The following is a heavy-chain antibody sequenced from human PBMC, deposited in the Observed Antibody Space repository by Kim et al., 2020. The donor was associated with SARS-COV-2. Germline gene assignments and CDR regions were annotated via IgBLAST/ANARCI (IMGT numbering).Heavy chain of an antibody. CDR3: ARDSSGWYRRFDP. Sequence: SNPALKGRVTKSVDTSKNQFSLKLSSVTAADTAVYYCARDSSGWYRRFDPWGQGTLVTVSS. J-gene: IGHJ5*02. V-gene: IGHV4-34*01. D-gene: IGHD6-19*01.